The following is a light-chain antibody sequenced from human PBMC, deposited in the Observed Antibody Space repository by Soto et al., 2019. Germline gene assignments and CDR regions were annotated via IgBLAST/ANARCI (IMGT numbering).Light chain of an antibody. CDR1: QSVDRS. V-gene: IGKV3-11*01. CDR2: DAY. J-gene: IGKJ4*01. Sequence: EVVLTQSPDTLSLSPGETATLSCRASQSVDRSVASCHQKVRQAPRRLIYDAYTRATGGGARFTGSGAATDFILIITSIEHDDVSVYYCQQRGNRPSTFGRGTKVEMK. CDR3: QQRGNRPST.